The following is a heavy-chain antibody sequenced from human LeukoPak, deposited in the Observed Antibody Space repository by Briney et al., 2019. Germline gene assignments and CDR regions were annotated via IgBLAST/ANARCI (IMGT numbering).Heavy chain of an antibody. J-gene: IGHJ4*02. CDR1: GGSISNKTYS. CDR3: ARRAITVAPYYFDY. CDR2: YYSGTT. D-gene: IGHD3-10*01. Sequence: SETLPLTCNVSGGSISNKTYSWGWIRQPPGKGLEWIGLYYSGTTYFNPSLKSRVTMYADTSKSRFSLNLTSVTAADTAVCFCARRAITVAPYYFDYWGQGTLVTVSS. V-gene: IGHV4-39*01.